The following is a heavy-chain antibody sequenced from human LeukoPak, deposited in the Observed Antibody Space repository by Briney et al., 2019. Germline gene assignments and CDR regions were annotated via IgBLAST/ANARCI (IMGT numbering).Heavy chain of an antibody. Sequence: GGSLRLSCAASGLTASHNVNNAMSWVRHAPGKGLEWVSGITTSGSTYYADSVKGRFTISRENSNNTLYLHMDSLRAEDTAVYYCAKAPVWNSYYGLDVCGQGTTVTV. V-gene: IGHV3-23*01. CDR2: ITTSGST. J-gene: IGHJ6*02. CDR3: AKAPVWNSYYGLDV. CDR1: GLTASHNVNNA. D-gene: IGHD2-21*01.